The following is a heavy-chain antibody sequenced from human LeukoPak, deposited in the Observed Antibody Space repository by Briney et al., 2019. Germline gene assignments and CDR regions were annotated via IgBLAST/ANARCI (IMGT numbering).Heavy chain of an antibody. CDR2: ISGSGNT. Sequence: GGSLRLSCAASGFTFSSHGMSWVRQAPGKGLEWVSAISGSGNTYYADSVKGRFTISRDISKNTLYLQMNSLRAEDTAVHYCAHGGLYYLDYWGQGTLVTVSS. D-gene: IGHD3-10*01. CDR1: GFTFSSHG. CDR3: AHGGLYYLDY. J-gene: IGHJ4*02. V-gene: IGHV3-23*01.